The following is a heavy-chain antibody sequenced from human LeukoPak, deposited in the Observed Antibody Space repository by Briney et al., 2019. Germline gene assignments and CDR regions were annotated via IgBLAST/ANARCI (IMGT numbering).Heavy chain of an antibody. D-gene: IGHD6-13*01. Sequence: SETLSLTCTVSGGSISSSSYYWGWIRQPPGKGLEWIGSIYYSGSTYYNPSLKSRVTISVDTSKNQFSLKLSSVTAADTAVYYCARLGYSNSWSHPFNWGQGTLVTVSS. J-gene: IGHJ4*02. CDR1: GGSISSSSYY. CDR3: ARLGYSNSWSHPFN. V-gene: IGHV4-39*01. CDR2: IYYSGST.